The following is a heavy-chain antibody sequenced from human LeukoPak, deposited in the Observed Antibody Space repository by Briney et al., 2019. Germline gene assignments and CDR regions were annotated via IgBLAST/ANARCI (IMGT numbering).Heavy chain of an antibody. D-gene: IGHD3-3*01. CDR3: ATGTRYYDFWSGYYSGSAGYMDV. J-gene: IGHJ6*03. V-gene: IGHV1-8*01. CDR2: MNPNSGNT. Sequence: ASVKVSCKASGYTFTSYDINWVRQATGQGVEWMGWMNPNSGNTGYAQKFQGRVTMTRNTSISTAYMELSSLRSEDTAVYYCATGTRYYDFWSGYYSGSAGYMDVWGKGTTVTVSS. CDR1: GYTFTSYD.